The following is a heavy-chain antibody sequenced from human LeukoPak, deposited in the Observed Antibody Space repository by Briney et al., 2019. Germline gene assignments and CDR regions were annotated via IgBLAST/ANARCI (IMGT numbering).Heavy chain of an antibody. J-gene: IGHJ4*02. Sequence: ASVKVSCKASGYTFTGYYMHWVRQAPGQGLEWMGWINPNSGGTNYAQKFQGRVTMTRDTSISTAYMERSRLRSDDTAVYYCARDAVKPRAFDYWGQGTLVTVSS. CDR2: INPNSGGT. CDR3: ARDAVKPRAFDY. D-gene: IGHD3-16*02. V-gene: IGHV1-2*02. CDR1: GYTFTGYY.